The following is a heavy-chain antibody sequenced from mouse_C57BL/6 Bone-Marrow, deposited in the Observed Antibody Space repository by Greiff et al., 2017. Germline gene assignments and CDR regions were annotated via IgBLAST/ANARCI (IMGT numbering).Heavy chain of an antibody. V-gene: IGHV1-81*01. Sequence: QVHVKQSGAELARPGASVKLSCKASGYTFPSYGISWVKQRTGQGLEWIGEIYPRSGNTYYNQKFKGKATLTTDKSSSTTFIELRSLTSEDAAFYFCGQLVLAYWGQGTLVTVSA. CDR1: GYTFPSYG. CDR2: IYPRSGNT. J-gene: IGHJ3*01. D-gene: IGHD4-1*02. CDR3: GQLVLAY.